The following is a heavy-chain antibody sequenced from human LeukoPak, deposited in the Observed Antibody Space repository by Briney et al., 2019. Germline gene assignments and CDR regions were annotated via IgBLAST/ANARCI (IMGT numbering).Heavy chain of an antibody. CDR3: ARDRLWGSYRYTEIDAFDI. V-gene: IGHV4-4*07. Sequence: PSETLSLTCTVSGFSLSSGYYWGWIRQPAGKGLEWIGRIYTSGSTNYNPSLKSRVTMSVDTSKNQFSLKLSSVTAADTAVYYCARDRLWGSYRYTEIDAFDIWGQGTMVTVSS. CDR1: GFSLSSGYY. D-gene: IGHD3-16*02. CDR2: IYTSGST. J-gene: IGHJ3*02.